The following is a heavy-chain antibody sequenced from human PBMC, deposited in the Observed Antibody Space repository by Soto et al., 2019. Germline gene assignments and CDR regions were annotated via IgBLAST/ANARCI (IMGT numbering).Heavy chain of an antibody. CDR1: GGSISSGGYS. V-gene: IGHV4-30-2*01. Sequence: QLQLQESGSGLVKPSQTLSLTCAVSGGSISSGGYSWSWIRQPPGKGLEWIGYIYHSGSTYYNPSLKSRVTISVDRSKNQFSLKLSSVTAADTAVYYCARVIRGADGYNYGPYYYFDYWGQGTLVTVSS. CDR2: IYHSGST. J-gene: IGHJ4*02. CDR3: ARVIRGADGYNYGPYYYFDY. D-gene: IGHD5-12*01.